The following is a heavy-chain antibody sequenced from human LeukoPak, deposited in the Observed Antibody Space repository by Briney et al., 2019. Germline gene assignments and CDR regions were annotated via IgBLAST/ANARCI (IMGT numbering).Heavy chain of an antibody. D-gene: IGHD3-10*01. J-gene: IGHJ4*02. CDR2: INSDGKTT. CDR3: TRDITLTRRGRSDY. Sequence: GSLRLSCAASGFTFSSYWMYWVRQAPGKGLVWVSRINSDGKTTNYADSVKGRFTISRDNAKNTLYLQMNSLRAEDTAVYYCTRDITLTRRGRSDYWGQGTLVTVSA. V-gene: IGHV3-74*01. CDR1: GFTFSSYW.